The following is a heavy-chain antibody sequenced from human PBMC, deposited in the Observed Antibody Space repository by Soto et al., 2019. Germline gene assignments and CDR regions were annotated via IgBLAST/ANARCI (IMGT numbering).Heavy chain of an antibody. CDR3: ARDVSVSSSGYYYYGMDV. CDR2: TYYRSKWYN. D-gene: IGHD6-19*01. V-gene: IGHV6-1*01. J-gene: IGHJ6*02. Sequence: KQSQTLSLTCAISGDSVSSNSAAWNWIRQSPSRGLEWLGRTYYRSKWYNDYAVSVKSRITINPDTSKNQFSLQLNSVTPEDTAVYHCARDVSVSSSGYYYYGMDVWGQGTTVTVSS. CDR1: GDSVSSNSAA.